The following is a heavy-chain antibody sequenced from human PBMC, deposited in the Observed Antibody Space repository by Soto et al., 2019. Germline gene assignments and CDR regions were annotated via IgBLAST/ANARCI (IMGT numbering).Heavy chain of an antibody. D-gene: IGHD3-10*01. V-gene: IGHV5-51*03. CDR1: GYSFTSYW. CDR3: ARLRRYYYGSGSYPTFDY. Sequence: EVQLVQSGAEVKKPGESLKISCKGSGYSFTSYWIGWVRQMPGKGLEWMGIIYPGDSDTRYSPSFQGQVTISADKSISTAYLQWSSLKASDTAMYYCARLRRYYYGSGSYPTFDYWGQGTLVTVSS. J-gene: IGHJ4*02. CDR2: IYPGDSDT.